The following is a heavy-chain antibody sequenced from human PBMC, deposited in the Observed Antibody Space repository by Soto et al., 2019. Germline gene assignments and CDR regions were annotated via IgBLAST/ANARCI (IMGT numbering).Heavy chain of an antibody. Sequence: PSETLSLTCSFSGGSMISYYWNWIRQPPGKGLEWIGHIYHSGSTNYNPSLNSRVTISVDTSKNQFSLKLTSVTAADTAVYYCARNQGGVGPFDPWGQGTLVTVSS. D-gene: IGHD1-26*01. CDR1: GGSMISYY. V-gene: IGHV4-59*01. CDR2: IYHSGST. J-gene: IGHJ5*02. CDR3: ARNQGGVGPFDP.